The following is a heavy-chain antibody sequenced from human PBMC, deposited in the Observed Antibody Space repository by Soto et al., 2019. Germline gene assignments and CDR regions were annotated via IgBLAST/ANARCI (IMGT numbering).Heavy chain of an antibody. CDR1: GFTCSSYG. CDR3: ASPPGEYSSSSLMWY. Sequence: QVQLGESGGGVVQPGRSLRLSCAASGFTCSSYGMHGVLQAPCKGLEWVAGIWYDGSNKYYADSVKGRFTISRDNSKNTLYLHMNSLRAEETAVYYCASPPGEYSSSSLMWYWGQGTLVTVSS. CDR2: IWYDGSNK. J-gene: IGHJ4*02. V-gene: IGHV3-33*01. D-gene: IGHD6-6*01.